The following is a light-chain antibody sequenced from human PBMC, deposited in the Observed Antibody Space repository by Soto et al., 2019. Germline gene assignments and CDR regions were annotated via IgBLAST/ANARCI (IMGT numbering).Light chain of an antibody. Sequence: QSVLTQPPSVSGAPGQRVTISCTGSSSNIGAGYDVHWYQQLPGTAPKLLINDNSNRPSGVPDRFSDSKSGTTASLAITGLQADDDADYYCQSYDSSLRGYVFGAGTKLTVL. V-gene: IGLV1-40*01. J-gene: IGLJ1*01. CDR3: QSYDSSLRGYV. CDR1: SSNIGAGYD. CDR2: DNS.